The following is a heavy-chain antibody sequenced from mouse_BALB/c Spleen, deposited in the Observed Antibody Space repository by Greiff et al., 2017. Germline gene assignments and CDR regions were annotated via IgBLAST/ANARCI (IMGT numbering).Heavy chain of an antibody. Sequence: DVMLVESGGGLVQPGGSRKLSCAASGFTFSSFGMHWVRQAPEKGLEWVAYISSGSSTIYYADTVKGRFTISRDNPKNTLFLQMTSLRSEDTAMYYCARSEYYDYDGYAMDYWGQGTSVTVSS. V-gene: IGHV5-17*02. CDR1: GFTFSSFG. D-gene: IGHD2-4*01. J-gene: IGHJ4*01. CDR2: ISSGSSTI. CDR3: ARSEYYDYDGYAMDY.